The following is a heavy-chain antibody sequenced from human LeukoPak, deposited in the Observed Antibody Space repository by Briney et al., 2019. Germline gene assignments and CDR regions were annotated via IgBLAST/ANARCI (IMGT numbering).Heavy chain of an antibody. D-gene: IGHD6-13*01. V-gene: IGHV3-23*01. CDR2: ISGSGGST. CDR3: AGGQRAAAGIAEPKNWFDP. CDR1: GFTFSSYA. J-gene: IGHJ5*02. Sequence: PGGSLRLSCAASGFTFSSYAMSWVRQAPGKGLEWVSAISGSGGSTYYADSVKGRFTISRDNSKNTLYLQMNSLRAEDTAVYYCAGGQRAAAGIAEPKNWFDPWGQGTLVTVSS.